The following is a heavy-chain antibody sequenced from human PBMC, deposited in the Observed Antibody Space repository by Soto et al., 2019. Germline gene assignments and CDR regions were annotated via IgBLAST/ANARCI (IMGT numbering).Heavy chain of an antibody. CDR3: ARYNGGGSEYYYYYMDV. CDR1: GFTFSSYG. J-gene: IGHJ6*03. D-gene: IGHD2-15*01. Sequence: QVQLVESGGGVVQPGRSLRLSCAASGFTFSSYGMHWVRQAPGKGLEWVAVIWYDGSNKYYADSVKGRFTISRDNSKNTLYLQMNSLSAEDTAVYYCARYNGGGSEYYYYYMDVWGKGTTVTVSS. V-gene: IGHV3-33*01. CDR2: IWYDGSNK.